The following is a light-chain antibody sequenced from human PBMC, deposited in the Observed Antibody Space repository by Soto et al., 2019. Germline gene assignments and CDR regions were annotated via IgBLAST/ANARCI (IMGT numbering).Light chain of an antibody. J-gene: IGKJ4*01. CDR1: QGISSY. Sequence: DIQLTQSPSFLSASVGDRVTITCRASQGISSYLAWYQQKPGKAPKLLIYAASTLQSGVPSRFSGSGSGTEFTLTISSLQPEDFANYYCQQLNSYPALTFGGGTKVDIX. V-gene: IGKV1-9*01. CDR2: AAS. CDR3: QQLNSYPALT.